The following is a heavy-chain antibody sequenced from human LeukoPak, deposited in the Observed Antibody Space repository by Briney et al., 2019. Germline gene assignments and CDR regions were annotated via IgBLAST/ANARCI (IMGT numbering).Heavy chain of an antibody. J-gene: IGHJ6*04. V-gene: IGHV4-4*07. CDR2: IYTSVST. CDR1: GGSISSYY. D-gene: IGHD3-22*01. CDR3: AGDLLAARYYYDSSGYYGHLDV. Sequence: SETLSLTCTVSGGSISSYYWSWIRQPAGRGLEWIGRIYTSVSTNYNPSLKSRVTMSVDTSKNQFSLKLSSVTAADTAVYYCAGDLLAARYYYDSSGYYGHLDVWGKGTTVTVSS.